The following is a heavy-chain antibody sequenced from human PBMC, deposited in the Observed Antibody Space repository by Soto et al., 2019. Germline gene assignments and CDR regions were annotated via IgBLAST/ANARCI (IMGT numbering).Heavy chain of an antibody. D-gene: IGHD1-26*01. CDR2: IYYSGST. CDR1: GGSISSGGYY. J-gene: IGHJ4*02. Sequence: QVQLQESGPGLVKPSQTLSLTCTVSGGSISSGGYYWSWIRQHPGKGLEWIGYIYYSGSTYYNPSLKRRVTLSVDTSKNQFTLKLSSVTAADTAVYYCARDGGIVGAKAADSWGQGTLVTGSS. V-gene: IGHV4-31*03. CDR3: ARDGGIVGAKAADS.